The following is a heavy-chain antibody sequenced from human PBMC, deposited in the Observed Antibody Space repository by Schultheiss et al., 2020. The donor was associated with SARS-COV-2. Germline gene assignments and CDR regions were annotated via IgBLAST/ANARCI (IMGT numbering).Heavy chain of an antibody. CDR2: IRYDGSNK. J-gene: IGHJ4*02. Sequence: GGSLRLSCAASGFTFSSYGMHWVRQAPGKGLEWVAFIRYDGSNKYYADSVKGRFTISRDNSKNTLYLQMNSLRAEDTAVYYCARESRYSYGSDYWGQGTLVTVSS. CDR1: GFTFSSYG. V-gene: IGHV3-30*02. D-gene: IGHD5-18*01. CDR3: ARESRYSYGSDY.